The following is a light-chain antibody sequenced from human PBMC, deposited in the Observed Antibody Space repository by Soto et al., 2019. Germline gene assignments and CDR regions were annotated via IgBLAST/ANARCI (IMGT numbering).Light chain of an antibody. CDR2: DAS. V-gene: IGKV1-5*01. Sequence: DIQMTQSPSTLSASVGDRVTITCRASQSISSWLAWYQQKPGKAPKLLIYDASSWESGVPSRFSGSGSGTDFTLTISSLQPDDFATYYCQQYNSYSGTFGQGTKVEIK. J-gene: IGKJ1*01. CDR3: QQYNSYSGT. CDR1: QSISSW.